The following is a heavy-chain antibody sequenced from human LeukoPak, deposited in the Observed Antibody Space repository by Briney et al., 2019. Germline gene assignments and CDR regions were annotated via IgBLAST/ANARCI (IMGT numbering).Heavy chain of an antibody. D-gene: IGHD2-8*01. CDR1: GYTFTNYG. Sequence: ASVKVSCKTSGYTFTNYGISWVRQAPGQGLEWMGWISPYNGNTIYAQKLQGRVTVTTDTSTSTAYMELRSLRSDDTAVYYCTRTVLDCKNGLCYDYWGQGTLVTVSS. CDR2: ISPYNGNT. V-gene: IGHV1-18*01. CDR3: TRTVLDCKNGLCYDY. J-gene: IGHJ4*02.